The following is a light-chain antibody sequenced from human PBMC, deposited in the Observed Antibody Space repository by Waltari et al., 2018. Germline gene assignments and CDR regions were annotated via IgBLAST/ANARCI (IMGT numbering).Light chain of an antibody. CDR2: DVT. Sequence: QSALTQPRSVSGSPGQSVTISCTGTRSDVGGYNFVSWYQQHPGTAPKLIISDVTKRPAGLPARFSDSKSGNTASLTISGLQSEDEADYYCSSYAGNYVAFGGGTKLTVL. J-gene: IGLJ2*01. CDR1: RSDVGGYNF. CDR3: SSYAGNYVA. V-gene: IGLV2-11*01.